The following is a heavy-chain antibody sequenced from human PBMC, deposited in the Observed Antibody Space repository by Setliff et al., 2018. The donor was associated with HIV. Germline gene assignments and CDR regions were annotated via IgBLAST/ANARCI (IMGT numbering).Heavy chain of an antibody. CDR3: ARGTRTSLHWFDP. CDR2: IYDSGKT. D-gene: IGHD2-8*01. CDR1: GGSISSGGYD. V-gene: IGHV4-31*03. J-gene: IGHJ5*02. Sequence: SETLSLTCTVAGGSISSGGYDWSWIRQHPGKGLEWIGYIYDSGKTYYNPALKSRVSISVDTSKNQFSLGLRSVTAADTAVYYRARGTRTSLHWFDPWGQGTLVTVSS.